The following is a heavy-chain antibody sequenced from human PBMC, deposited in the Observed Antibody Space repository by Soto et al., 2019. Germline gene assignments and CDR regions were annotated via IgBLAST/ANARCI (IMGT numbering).Heavy chain of an antibody. D-gene: IGHD6-6*01. V-gene: IGHV3-23*01. CDR3: AKPPRAARPGTTYYFDS. J-gene: IGHJ4*02. Sequence: GGSLRLSCAASGFTFSSYAMSWVRQAPGKGLEWVSAISGRGGSTYYADSVKGRFTISRDNSKNTLYLQMNSLRAEDTAVYYCAKPPRAARPGTTYYFDSWGKGTLVTVP. CDR2: ISGRGGST. CDR1: GFTFSSYA.